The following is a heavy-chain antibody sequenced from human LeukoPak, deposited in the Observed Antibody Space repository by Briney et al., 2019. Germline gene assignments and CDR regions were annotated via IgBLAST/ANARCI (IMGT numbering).Heavy chain of an antibody. D-gene: IGHD3-10*01. V-gene: IGHV3-53*04. CDR2: IYSGGST. CDR1: GFTVSSNY. Sequence: PGGSLRLSCAASGFTVSSNYMSWVRQAPGKGLEWVSVIYSGGSTYYADSVKGRFTISRHNSKNTLYLQMNSLRAEDTAVYYCARGTLLWFGEPYFDYWGQGTLVTVSS. CDR3: ARGTLLWFGEPYFDY. J-gene: IGHJ4*02.